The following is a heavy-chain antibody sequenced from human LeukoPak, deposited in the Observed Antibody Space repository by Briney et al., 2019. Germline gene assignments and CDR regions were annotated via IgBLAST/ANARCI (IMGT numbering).Heavy chain of an antibody. Sequence: PSETLSLTCTVSGYSISSGYYWGWIRQPPGKGLEWIGSIYHSGSTYYNPSLKSRVTISVDTSKNHFSLKLSSVTAADTAVYYCARDHSSSSEDYYYYMDVWGKGTTVTVSS. CDR1: GYSISSGYY. V-gene: IGHV4-38-2*02. D-gene: IGHD6-6*01. J-gene: IGHJ6*03. CDR3: ARDHSSSSEDYYYYMDV. CDR2: IYHSGST.